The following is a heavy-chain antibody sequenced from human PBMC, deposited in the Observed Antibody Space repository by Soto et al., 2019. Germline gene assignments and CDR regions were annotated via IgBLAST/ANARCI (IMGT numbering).Heavy chain of an antibody. CDR2: IIPIFGTA. V-gene: IGHV1-69*13. J-gene: IGHJ6*02. Sequence: SVKVSCKASGGTFSSYAISWVRQAPGQGLEWMGGIIPIFGTANYAQKFQGRVTITADESTSTAYMELSGLRSEDTAVYYCARAGYDFWSGYPHPTYYYGMDVWGQGTTVTVSS. CDR3: ARAGYDFWSGYPHPTYYYGMDV. CDR1: GGTFSSYA. D-gene: IGHD3-3*01.